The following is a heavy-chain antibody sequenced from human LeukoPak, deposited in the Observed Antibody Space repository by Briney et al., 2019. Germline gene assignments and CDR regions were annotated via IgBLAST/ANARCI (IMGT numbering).Heavy chain of an antibody. CDR1: GFTFSRYA. Sequence: GGSLRLSCAAPGFTFSRYAMHWVRQAPGKGLEWVAVISYDGSNEYYADSVKGRFTISRDSSENTLYLQMNSLRVEDTAVYYCATDDILTGFDAFDIWGQGTMVTVSS. CDR3: ATDDILTGFDAFDI. V-gene: IGHV3-30-3*01. J-gene: IGHJ3*02. D-gene: IGHD3-9*01. CDR2: ISYDGSNE.